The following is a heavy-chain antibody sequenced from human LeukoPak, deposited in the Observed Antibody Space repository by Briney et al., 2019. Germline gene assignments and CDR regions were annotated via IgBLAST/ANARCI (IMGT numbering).Heavy chain of an antibody. J-gene: IGHJ4*02. CDR2: MLDTVTT. CDR3: ATIKRGNIYGYFDF. Sequence: SETLSLTCTVSGGSMNSHYWSWIRQPPGKGLEWIGYMLDTVTTKDNPSLKSRFTLSADTSKNQFSLRLTSVTAADTAVYYCATIKRGNIYGYFDFWGQGILVTVSS. D-gene: IGHD5-18*01. CDR1: GGSMNSHY. V-gene: IGHV4-59*11.